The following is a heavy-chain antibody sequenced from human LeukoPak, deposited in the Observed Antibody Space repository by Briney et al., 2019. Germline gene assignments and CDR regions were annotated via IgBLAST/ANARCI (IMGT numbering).Heavy chain of an antibody. J-gene: IGHJ4*02. Sequence: SVKVSCKASGGTLSSYAISWVRQAPGQGLEWMGRIIPIFGTANYAQKFQGRVTITTDESTSTAYMELSGLRSEDTAVYYCARLGSGSNSYTLDYWGQGTLVTVSS. CDR2: IIPIFGTA. CDR1: GGTLSSYA. CDR3: ARLGSGSNSYTLDY. D-gene: IGHD4-11*01. V-gene: IGHV1-69*05.